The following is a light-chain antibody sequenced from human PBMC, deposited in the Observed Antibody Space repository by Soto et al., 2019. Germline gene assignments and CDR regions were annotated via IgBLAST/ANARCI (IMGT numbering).Light chain of an antibody. J-gene: IGKJ2*01. V-gene: IGKV3-20*01. Sequence: EIVLTQSPGTLSLSPGERATLSCRASQSVSSSYFPWYQQKPGKAPRLLIYGASARATGIPDRFSGSGSGTDFTLPISRLEPEDFAVYYCQQDGSSPLYTFGQGTKLEIK. CDR1: QSVSSSY. CDR3: QQDGSSPLYT. CDR2: GAS.